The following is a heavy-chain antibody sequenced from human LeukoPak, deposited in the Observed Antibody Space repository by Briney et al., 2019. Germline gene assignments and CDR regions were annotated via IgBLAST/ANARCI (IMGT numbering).Heavy chain of an antibody. V-gene: IGHV4-30-2*01. J-gene: IGHJ4*02. CDR1: GGSLSSGGYS. Sequence: SETLSLTCAVSGGSLSSGGYSWSWIRQPPGKGLEWIGYIYHSGSTYYNPSLKSRVTISVDRSKNQFSLKLSSVTAADTAVYYCATILYSGEGYSESYYFDYWGQGTLVTVSS. D-gene: IGHD1-26*01. CDR2: IYHSGST. CDR3: ATILYSGEGYSESYYFDY.